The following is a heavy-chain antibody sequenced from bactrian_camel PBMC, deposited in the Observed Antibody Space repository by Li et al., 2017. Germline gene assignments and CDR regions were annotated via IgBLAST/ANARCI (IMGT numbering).Heavy chain of an antibody. CDR3: AADTLLAGWSLPKDVEHFAN. D-gene: IGHD5*01. Sequence: DVQLVESGGGLVQPGGSLRLSCAASGFTFSSYYMNWVRQAPGKEREGVAAVYGGGGSAYYADSVKGRFTISQDDAHTLSLQMNNLKPEDTAMYYCAADTLLAGWSLPKDVEHFANWGHGTQVTVS. V-gene: IGHV3S40*01. CDR1: GFTFSSYY. J-gene: IGHJ4*01. CDR2: VYGGGGSA.